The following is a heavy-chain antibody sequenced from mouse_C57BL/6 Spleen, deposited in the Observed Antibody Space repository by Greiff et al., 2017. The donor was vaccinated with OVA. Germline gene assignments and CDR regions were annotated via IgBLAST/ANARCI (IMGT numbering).Heavy chain of an antibody. D-gene: IGHD1-1*01. CDR3: ARENDYVSNFYFDY. Sequence: EVMLVESEGGLVKPGSSLKLSCTASGFTFSDYYMAWVRQVPEQGLEWVANINYDGSRTYYLDSLKSSFIISRNNANNILYLHISSLKSDETATYYCARENDYVSNFYFDYWGQGTTLTVSS. CDR2: INYDGSRT. J-gene: IGHJ2*01. V-gene: IGHV5-16*01. CDR1: GFTFSDYY.